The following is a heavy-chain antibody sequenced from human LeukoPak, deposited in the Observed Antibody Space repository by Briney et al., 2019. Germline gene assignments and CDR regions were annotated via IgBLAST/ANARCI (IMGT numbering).Heavy chain of an antibody. CDR2: INTNTGNP. Sequence: ASVKVSCKASGYTFTSYAMNWVRQAPGQGLEWMGWINTNTGNPTYAQGFTGRFVFSLDTSVSTAYLQISSLKAEDTAVYYCARDLEGSSSWYLGAFDIWGQGTMVTVSS. D-gene: IGHD6-13*01. J-gene: IGHJ3*02. V-gene: IGHV7-4-1*02. CDR1: GYTFTSYA. CDR3: ARDLEGSSSWYLGAFDI.